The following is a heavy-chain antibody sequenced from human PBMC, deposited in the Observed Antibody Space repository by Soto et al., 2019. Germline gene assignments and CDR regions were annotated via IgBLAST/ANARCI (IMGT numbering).Heavy chain of an antibody. J-gene: IGHJ4*02. Sequence: GGSLRLSCGVSGFTFSTYAMSWVRQAPGKGLEWVSAISGSGNKTFYADSVKGQFTISRDNSKNTLHLHMSSLRVEDTAVYYCVRGVRLHFDLWGQGTLVTVSS. CDR2: ISGSGNKT. V-gene: IGHV3-23*01. CDR3: VRGVRLHFDL. CDR1: GFTFSTYA.